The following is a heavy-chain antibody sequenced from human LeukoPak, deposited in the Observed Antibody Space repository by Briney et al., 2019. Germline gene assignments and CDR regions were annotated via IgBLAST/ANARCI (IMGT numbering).Heavy chain of an antibody. CDR2: IYYSGST. V-gene: IGHV4-39*01. Sequence: SETLSLTCTVSGGSISSYYWSWIRQPPGKGLEWIGSIYYSGSTYYNPSLKSRVTISVDTSKNQFSLKLSSVTAADTAVYYCARLSYSKRYYFDYWGQGTLVTVSS. CDR3: ARLSYSKRYYFDY. D-gene: IGHD4-11*01. J-gene: IGHJ4*02. CDR1: GGSISSYY.